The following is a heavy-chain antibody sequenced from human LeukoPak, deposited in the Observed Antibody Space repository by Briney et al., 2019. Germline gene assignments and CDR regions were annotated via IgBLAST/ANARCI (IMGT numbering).Heavy chain of an antibody. CDR1: GFTFSSYG. V-gene: IGHV3-30*18. D-gene: IGHD6-13*01. CDR3: AKIAGAGTDY. Sequence: GGSLRLSCAASGFTFSSYGMHWVRQAPGKGLDWVAVISYEGSNKYYADSVKGRFTISRDNSKNTLYLQMNSLRAADTAVYYCAKIAGAGTDYWGQGTLVTVSS. J-gene: IGHJ4*02. CDR2: ISYEGSNK.